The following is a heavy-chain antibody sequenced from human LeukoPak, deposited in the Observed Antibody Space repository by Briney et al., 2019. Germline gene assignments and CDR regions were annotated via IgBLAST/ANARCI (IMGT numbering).Heavy chain of an antibody. Sequence: GGSLRLSCAASGFTFSRSSMTWVRQAPGKGLEWVSGVTGSGGGTYYADFVKGRFTISRDNSKDTLYLQMNSLRAEDTAVYYCAKVGIPVAGGWFDPWGQGTQVTVSS. CDR3: AKVGIPVAGGWFDP. D-gene: IGHD6-19*01. J-gene: IGHJ5*02. CDR2: VTGSGGGT. CDR1: GFTFSRSS. V-gene: IGHV3-23*01.